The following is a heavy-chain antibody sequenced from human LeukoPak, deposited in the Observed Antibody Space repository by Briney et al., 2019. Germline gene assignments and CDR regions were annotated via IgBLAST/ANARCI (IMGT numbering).Heavy chain of an antibody. CDR3: AKDGGYCSGGSCYWNWLDP. V-gene: IGHV3-30*02. J-gene: IGHJ5*02. D-gene: IGHD2-15*01. CDR1: GFTFSSYG. Sequence: GGSLRLSCAASGFTFSSYGMHWVRQAPGKGLEWVAFIRYDGSNKYYADSVKGRFTISRDNSKNTLYLQMNSLRAEDTAVYYCAKDGGYCSGGSCYWNWLDPWGQGTLVTVSS. CDR2: IRYDGSNK.